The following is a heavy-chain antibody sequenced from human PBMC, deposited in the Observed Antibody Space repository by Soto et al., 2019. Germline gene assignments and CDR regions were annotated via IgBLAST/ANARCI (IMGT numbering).Heavy chain of an antibody. D-gene: IGHD1-26*01. V-gene: IGHV5-51*01. CDR1: GYSFTSFC. CDR3: ARQQIPGELTAFDI. CDR2: IYPGDSDT. J-gene: IGHJ3*02. Sequence: GESLKISCNGSGYSFTSFCIGLVLQMPGKGLDWMGIIYPGDSDTRYTPSFQGQVTISADKSISTAYLQWSSLKASDTAMYYCARQQIPGELTAFDIWGQGTMVTVSS.